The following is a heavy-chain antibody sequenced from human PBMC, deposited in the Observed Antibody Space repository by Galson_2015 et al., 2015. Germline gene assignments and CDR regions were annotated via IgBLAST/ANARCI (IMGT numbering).Heavy chain of an antibody. CDR2: ISGSGGST. V-gene: IGHV3-23*01. CDR1: GFTFSSYA. J-gene: IGHJ4*02. D-gene: IGHD3-3*01. Sequence: SLRLSCAASGFTFSSYAMSWVRQAPGKGLEWVSAISGSGGSTYYADSVKGRFTISRDNSKNTLYLQMNSLRAEDTAVYYCAKVTIWSGYYNPFDYWGQGTLVTVSS. CDR3: AKVTIWSGYYNPFDY.